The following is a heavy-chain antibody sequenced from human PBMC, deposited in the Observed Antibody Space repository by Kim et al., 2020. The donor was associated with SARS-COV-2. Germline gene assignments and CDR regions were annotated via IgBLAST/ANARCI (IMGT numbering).Heavy chain of an antibody. CDR3: ARGAIVVHAFDI. Sequence: SETLSLTCAVSGGSISSGGYSWSWIRQPPGKGLEWIGYIYHSGSTYYNPSLKSRVTISVDRSKNQFSLKLSSVTAADTAVYYCARGAIVVHAFDIWGQGTMVTVSS. CDR1: GGSISSGGYS. V-gene: IGHV4-30-2*01. J-gene: IGHJ3*02. CDR2: IYHSGST. D-gene: IGHD3-22*01.